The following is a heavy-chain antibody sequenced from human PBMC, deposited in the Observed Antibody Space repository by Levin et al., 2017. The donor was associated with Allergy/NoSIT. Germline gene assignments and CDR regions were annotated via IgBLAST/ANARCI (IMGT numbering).Heavy chain of an antibody. CDR1: GYTFTNYG. CDR3: ARTCPGAGCYSIY. D-gene: IGHD2-15*01. Sequence: GESLKISCKASGYTFTNYGFTWVRQAPGQGLEWMGWINTDKGYTNYAQKFQGRITITTDTSTTPAYMALRTLRSDDTAVYYCARTCPGAGCYSIYWGQGTLVTVSS. CDR2: INTDKGYT. J-gene: IGHJ4*02. V-gene: IGHV1-18*01.